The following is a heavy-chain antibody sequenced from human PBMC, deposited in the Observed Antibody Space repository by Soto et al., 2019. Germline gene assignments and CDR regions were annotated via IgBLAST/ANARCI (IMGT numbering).Heavy chain of an antibody. CDR3: ARIPRDSSGWYRHDY. D-gene: IGHD6-19*01. CDR2: ISYSGST. CDR1: GGSIDTYY. J-gene: IGHJ4*02. Sequence: QVQLQESGPGLVKPSETLSLTCTVSGGSIDTYYWSWIRQPPGKGLEWIGYISYSGSTNYNPSLKSRVTISVHTSKNQFSLQLTSVAAADTAVYYCARIPRDSSGWYRHDYWGQGTLVTVSS. V-gene: IGHV4-59*01.